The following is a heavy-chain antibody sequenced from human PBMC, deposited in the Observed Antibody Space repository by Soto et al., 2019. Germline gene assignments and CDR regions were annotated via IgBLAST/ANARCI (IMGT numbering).Heavy chain of an antibody. D-gene: IGHD2-8*01. CDR3: ARQYCTNGVCPYGMDV. CDR1: GFTFSSYD. Sequence: GSLRLSCAASGFTFSSYDMHWVRQATGKGLEWVSAIGTAGDPYYPGSVKGRFTISRENAKNSLYLQMNSLRAGDTAVYYCARQYCTNGVCPYGMDVWGQGTTVTVSS. J-gene: IGHJ6*02. V-gene: IGHV3-13*05. CDR2: IGTAGDP.